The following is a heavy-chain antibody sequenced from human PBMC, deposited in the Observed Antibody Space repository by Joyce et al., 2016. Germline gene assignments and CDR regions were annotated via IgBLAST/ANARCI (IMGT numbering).Heavy chain of an antibody. V-gene: IGHV1-46*01. Sequence: QVQLVQSGAEVKKPGASVRVSCKASGYAFISYYVHWVRQAPGQGLDWMGIIHPGGGGTNYAQKFLGRVTLNRDTSTNTVYLDLSSLRSEDTAIYYCARALVPAAAFDFWGQGTLVTVSS. CDR3: ARALVPAAAFDF. J-gene: IGHJ4*02. D-gene: IGHD2-2*01. CDR2: IHPGGGGT. CDR1: GYAFISYY.